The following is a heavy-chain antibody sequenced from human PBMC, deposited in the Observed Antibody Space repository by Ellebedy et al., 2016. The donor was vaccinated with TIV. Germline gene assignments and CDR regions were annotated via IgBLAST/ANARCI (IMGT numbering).Heavy chain of an antibody. CDR2: TYYRSKWYH. Sequence: SQTLSLTCAISGDNVSSNSPAWNWLRQSPSRGLEWLGRTYYRSKWYHDYAVSVKSRISINPDTSENQFSLHLGSVTPEDTAVYYCAREASRLFDFWGQGTLVTVSS. V-gene: IGHV6-1*01. CDR3: AREASRLFDF. CDR1: GDNVSSNSPA. J-gene: IGHJ4*02.